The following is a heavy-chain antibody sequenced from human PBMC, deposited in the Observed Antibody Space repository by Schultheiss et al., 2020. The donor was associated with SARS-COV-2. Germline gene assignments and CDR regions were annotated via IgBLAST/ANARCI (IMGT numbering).Heavy chain of an antibody. Sequence: SETLSLTCTVSGGSISSSSYYWGWIRQPPGKGLEWIGYIYYSGSTYYNPSLKSRVTISVDTSKNQFSLKLSSVTAADTAVYYCARSTMIVVWGYGMDVWGQGTTVTVAS. D-gene: IGHD3-22*01. J-gene: IGHJ6*02. CDR1: GGSISSSSYY. V-gene: IGHV4-30-4*08. CDR3: ARSTMIVVWGYGMDV. CDR2: IYYSGST.